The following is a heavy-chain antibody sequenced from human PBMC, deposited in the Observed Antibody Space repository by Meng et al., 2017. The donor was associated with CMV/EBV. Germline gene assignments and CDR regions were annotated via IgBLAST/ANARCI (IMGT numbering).Heavy chain of an antibody. CDR2: IYYIGST. J-gene: IGHJ4*02. D-gene: IGHD6-13*01. V-gene: IGHV4-59*01. CDR1: GGSISSYY. Sequence: SQTLSLTCTVSGGSISSYYWSWIRQPPGKGLEWIGYIYYIGSTNYNPSLKSRVTISVDTSKNHLSLKLSSVTAADTAVYYCARDQWYSSSWYYFDYWGQGTLVTVSS. CDR3: ARDQWYSSSWYYFDY.